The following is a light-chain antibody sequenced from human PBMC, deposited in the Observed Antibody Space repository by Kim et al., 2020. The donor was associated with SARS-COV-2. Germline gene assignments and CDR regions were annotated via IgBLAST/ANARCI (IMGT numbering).Light chain of an antibody. V-gene: IGLV1-40*01. CDR1: SSNIGAGYD. Sequence: QRVTISCTGSSSNIGAGYDVHWYQQLPGTAPKLLIYGNSNRPSGVPDRFSGSKSGTSASLAITGLQAKDEADYYCQSYDSSLSGVVFGGGTQLTVL. CDR3: QSYDSSLSGVV. J-gene: IGLJ2*01. CDR2: GNS.